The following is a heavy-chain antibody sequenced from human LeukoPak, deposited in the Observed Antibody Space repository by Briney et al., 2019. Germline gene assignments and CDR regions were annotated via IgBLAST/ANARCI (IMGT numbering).Heavy chain of an antibody. CDR2: ISAYHGNT. D-gene: IGHD3-22*01. V-gene: IGHV1-18*01. Sequence: ASVKVSCKASGYTFTSYGISWVRQAPGQGLEWRGWISAYHGNTKHAQNLQGKVTMTTDPSTSTAYMELRSLRSDDTAVYYCATPKYYYDSSGYPGDSFDIWGQGTMVTVSS. CDR3: ATPKYYYDSSGYPGDSFDI. CDR1: GYTFTSYG. J-gene: IGHJ3*02.